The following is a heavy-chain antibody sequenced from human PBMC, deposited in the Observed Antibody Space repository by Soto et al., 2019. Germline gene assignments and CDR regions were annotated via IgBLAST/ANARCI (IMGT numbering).Heavy chain of an antibody. CDR3: ARGSASHYYYYGMDV. J-gene: IGHJ6*02. CDR1: GLTFSSSD. CDR2: IGTAGDT. Sequence: GGSLRLSCAASGLTFSSSDMHWVRQATGKGLEWVSAIGTAGDTYYPGSVKGRFTISRENAKNSLYLQMNSLRAEDTAVYYCARGSASHYYYYGMDVWGQGTTVTVSS. V-gene: IGHV3-13*01.